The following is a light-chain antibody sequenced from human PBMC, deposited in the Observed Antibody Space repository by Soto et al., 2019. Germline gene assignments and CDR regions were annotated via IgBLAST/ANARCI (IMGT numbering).Light chain of an antibody. CDR1: QSVSSSY. Sequence: EIVLTQSPDTLSLSPGERATLSCRASQSVSSSYLAWYQQTPGQAPRLLIYGTSNRATGIPDRFSGSGSGTAFTLTISRLEPEDFVVYYCQQYGNSRWTVGQGTKVEIK. CDR2: GTS. CDR3: QQYGNSRWT. V-gene: IGKV3-20*01. J-gene: IGKJ1*01.